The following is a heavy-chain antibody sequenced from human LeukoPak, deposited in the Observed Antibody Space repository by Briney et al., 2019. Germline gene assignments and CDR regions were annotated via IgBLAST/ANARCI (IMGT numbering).Heavy chain of an antibody. Sequence: SGTLSLTCVVSGGXITNINYWTWVRQPPGKGLEWIGEVNLQGSTNYNPSLMGRVAISVDTSENHISLQLTSVTAADTSVYYCAREGGPYRPLDYSGQGTLVTVSS. V-gene: IGHV4-4*02. CDR1: GGXITNINY. CDR3: AREGGPYRPLDY. J-gene: IGHJ4*02. CDR2: VNLQGST.